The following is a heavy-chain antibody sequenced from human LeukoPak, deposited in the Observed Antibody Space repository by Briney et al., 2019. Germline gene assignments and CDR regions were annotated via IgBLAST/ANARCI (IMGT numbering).Heavy chain of an antibody. Sequence: GASVKVSCKASGYTFTGYYMHWVRQAPGQELEWMGWINPNSGGTNYAQKFQGRVTMTRDTSISTAYMELSRLRSDDTAVYYCARINRSGSYPNYFDYWGQGTLVTVSS. J-gene: IGHJ4*02. D-gene: IGHD1-26*01. CDR2: INPNSGGT. CDR3: ARINRSGSYPNYFDY. CDR1: GYTFTGYY. V-gene: IGHV1-2*02.